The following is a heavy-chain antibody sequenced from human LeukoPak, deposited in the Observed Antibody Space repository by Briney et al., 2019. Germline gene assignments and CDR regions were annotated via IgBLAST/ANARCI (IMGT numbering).Heavy chain of an antibody. J-gene: IGHJ4*02. D-gene: IGHD2-2*01. CDR2: IYPDDSDT. Sequence: GESLQISCKGSGYNFNTYWIAWVRQMPGKGLEWLGVIYPDDSDTRYSPAFQGRVTISVDKSTNTASLQWSNLKTSDTAMYYCARRGSSSWYGDFDFWGQGALVSVSS. CDR1: GYNFNTYW. CDR3: ARRGSSSWYGDFDF. V-gene: IGHV5-51*01.